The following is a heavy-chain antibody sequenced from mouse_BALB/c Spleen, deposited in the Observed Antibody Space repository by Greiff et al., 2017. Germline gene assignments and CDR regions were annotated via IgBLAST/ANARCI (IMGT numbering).Heavy chain of an antibody. D-gene: IGHD2-1*01. Sequence: DVKLVESGGGLVQPGGSLKLSCAASGFTFSSYGMSWVRQTPDKRLELVATINSNGGSTYYPDSVKGRFTISRDNAKNTLYLQMSSLKSEDTAMYYCAGVYYGNYFYAMDYWGQGTSVTVSS. J-gene: IGHJ4*01. CDR3: AGVYYGNYFYAMDY. CDR2: INSNGGST. CDR1: GFTFSSYG. V-gene: IGHV5-6-3*01.